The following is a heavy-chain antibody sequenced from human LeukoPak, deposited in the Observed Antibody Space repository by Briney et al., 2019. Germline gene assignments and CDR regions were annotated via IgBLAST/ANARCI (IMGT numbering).Heavy chain of an antibody. CDR2: TRDKANSHTT. V-gene: IGHV3-72*01. Sequence: GGSLRLSCAASGFIFSDHYMDWVRQAPGKGLEWVGRTRDKANSHTTEYAASVKGRFTISRDDSKNSLYLQTNSLKTEDTAVYYCTRAPSGSREDYWGQGTLVTVSS. J-gene: IGHJ4*02. D-gene: IGHD1-26*01. CDR1: GFIFSDHY. CDR3: TRAPSGSREDY.